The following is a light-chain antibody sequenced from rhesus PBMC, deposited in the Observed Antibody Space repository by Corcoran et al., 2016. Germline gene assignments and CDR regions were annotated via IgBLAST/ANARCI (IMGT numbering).Light chain of an antibody. CDR3: QQYSNSPFA. Sequence: DIQMTQSPSSRSASVGDRATITRRASQGIKNYLSWYQQKQGKAPKHLIYYASSLETGVPSRFSGSRAGTDYTITLSSLLPENLATSYSQQYSNSPFAFVPETKLDI. J-gene: IGKJ3*01. CDR1: QGIKNY. V-gene: IGKV1-66*01. CDR2: YAS.